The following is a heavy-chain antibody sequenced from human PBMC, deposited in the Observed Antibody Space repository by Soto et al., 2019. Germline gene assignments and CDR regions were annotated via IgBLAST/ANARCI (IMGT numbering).Heavy chain of an antibody. CDR1: GYTFTNYG. J-gene: IGHJ4*02. V-gene: IGHV1-18*01. D-gene: IGHD3-9*01. Sequence: QVQLVQSGAEVKKPGASVKVSCKASGYTFTNYGIAWVRQAPGQGLEWMGWISPYSGKTDYRQNLQGRVAMTADTSKXTAYMELRSLRSDATAVYYCTRDRLTLTTSLIFDFWGQGTLVTVSS. CDR3: TRDRLTLTTSLIFDF. CDR2: ISPYSGKT.